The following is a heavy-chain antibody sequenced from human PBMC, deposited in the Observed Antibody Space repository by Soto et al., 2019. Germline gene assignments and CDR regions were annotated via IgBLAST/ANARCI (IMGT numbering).Heavy chain of an antibody. CDR3: AREVAVAGTCYFDY. J-gene: IGHJ4*02. V-gene: IGHV3-23*01. Sequence: GGSLRLSCAASGFTFSSYAMSWVRQAPGKGLEWVSAISGSGDSTYYVDSVEGRFTISRDNAKNSLYLQMNSLRAEDTAVYYCAREVAVAGTCYFDYWGQGTLVTVSS. CDR1: GFTFSSYA. CDR2: ISGSGDST. D-gene: IGHD6-19*01.